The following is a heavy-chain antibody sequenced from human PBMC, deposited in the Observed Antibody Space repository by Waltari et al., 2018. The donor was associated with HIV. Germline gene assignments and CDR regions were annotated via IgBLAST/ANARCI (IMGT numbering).Heavy chain of an antibody. Sequence: QLQLQESGPGLVKPSATLSLTCTVSGGSIRSSSYYWGWFRQPPGKGLEWIGSIYYSGSTYYNPSLKSRVTISVDTSKNQFSLKLSSVTAADTAVYYCARCPHYYDSSGCAFDIWGQGTMVTVSS. D-gene: IGHD3-22*01. CDR1: GGSIRSSSYY. J-gene: IGHJ3*02. CDR2: IYYSGST. V-gene: IGHV4-39*01. CDR3: ARCPHYYDSSGCAFDI.